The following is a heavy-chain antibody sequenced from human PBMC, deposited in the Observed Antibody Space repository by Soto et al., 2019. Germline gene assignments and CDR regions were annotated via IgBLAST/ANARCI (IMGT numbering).Heavy chain of an antibody. Sequence: QVQLQESGPGLVQPSGTLSLTCAVSGDSINNSHWWSWVRQTPGKGLEWIGETYHSGTTNYNPSLKPRVTISIEKSKNQFSLKINTVTAADTAVYYCAREVNSSPARGPNWFDPWGQGTLVTVSS. CDR1: GDSINNSHW. V-gene: IGHV4-4*02. CDR3: AREVNSSPARGPNWFDP. D-gene: IGHD6-13*01. CDR2: TYHSGTT. J-gene: IGHJ5*02.